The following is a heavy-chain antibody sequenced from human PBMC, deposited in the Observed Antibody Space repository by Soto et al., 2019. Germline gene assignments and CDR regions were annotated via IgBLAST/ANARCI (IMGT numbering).Heavy chain of an antibody. CDR3: AALGVYSSSWYYSLYYYGMDV. J-gene: IGHJ6*02. CDR2: ISSSSSYI. D-gene: IGHD6-13*01. CDR1: GFTFSSYS. V-gene: IGHV3-21*01. Sequence: EVQLVESGGGLVKPGGSLRLSCAASGFTFSSYSMNWVRQAPGKGLEWVSSISSSSSYIYYADSVKGRFTISRDNAKNSLYLQMNSLRAEDTAVYYCAALGVYSSSWYYSLYYYGMDVWGQGTTVTVSS.